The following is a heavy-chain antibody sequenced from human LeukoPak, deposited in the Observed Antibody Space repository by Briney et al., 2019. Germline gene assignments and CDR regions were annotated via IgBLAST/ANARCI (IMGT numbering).Heavy chain of an antibody. Sequence: SETLSLTCAVSGGSISSSNWWSWVRQPPGKGLEWIGEIYHSGSTNYNPSLRSRVTISVDKSKNQFSLKLSSVTAADTAVYYCAREILYDSTGYYLWGQGTVVTVSS. V-gene: IGHV4-4*02. CDR1: GGSISSSNW. D-gene: IGHD3-22*01. CDR2: IYHSGST. J-gene: IGHJ4*02. CDR3: AREILYDSTGYYL.